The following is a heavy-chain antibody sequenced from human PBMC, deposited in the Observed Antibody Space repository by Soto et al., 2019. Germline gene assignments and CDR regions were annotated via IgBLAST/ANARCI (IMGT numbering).Heavy chain of an antibody. V-gene: IGHV4-31*03. CDR1: GGSISSGGYY. Sequence: QVQLQESGPGLVKPSQTLSLTCTVSGGSISSGGYYWSWIRQHPGKGLEWIGYIYYSRSTYYNPPLRSRGTISVETSKNQLSLKLSSVTAADTAVYYCAGIYGGSPRGTLRYWGQGTLVTVSS. CDR3: AGIYGGSPRGTLRY. J-gene: IGHJ4*02. CDR2: IYYSRST. D-gene: IGHD3-16*01.